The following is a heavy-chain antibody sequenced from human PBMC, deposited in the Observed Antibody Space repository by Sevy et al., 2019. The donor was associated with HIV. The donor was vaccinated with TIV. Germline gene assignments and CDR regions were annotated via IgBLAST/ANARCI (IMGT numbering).Heavy chain of an antibody. CDR3: ARGGDFNDRSAKRDFDY. Sequence: GGSLRLSCAASGFTFSNYGMHWVRQAPGKGLEWVAVIWNDGSNKYYADSVKGRLTISRENSKNTRYLQMNSLRVEETAVYFCARGGDFNDRSAKRDFDYWGQGTLVTVSS. D-gene: IGHD3-22*01. J-gene: IGHJ4*02. V-gene: IGHV3-33*01. CDR2: IWNDGSNK. CDR1: GFTFSNYG.